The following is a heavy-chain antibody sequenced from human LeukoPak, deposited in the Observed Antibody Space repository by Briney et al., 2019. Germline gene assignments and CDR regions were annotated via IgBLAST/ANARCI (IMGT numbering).Heavy chain of an antibody. CDR1: RGTFSSYA. CDR2: IIPIFGTA. J-gene: IGHJ4*02. D-gene: IGHD5-12*01. Sequence: SVKVSCKASRGTFSSYAIRCVRQAPGQGLKWMGGIIPIFGTATYEQKFQGRVRITADEFTSTAYMELSSLRSEDTAVYYCAGAKIVATIGGYFDYWGQGTLVTVSS. CDR3: AGAKIVATIGGYFDY. V-gene: IGHV1-69*13.